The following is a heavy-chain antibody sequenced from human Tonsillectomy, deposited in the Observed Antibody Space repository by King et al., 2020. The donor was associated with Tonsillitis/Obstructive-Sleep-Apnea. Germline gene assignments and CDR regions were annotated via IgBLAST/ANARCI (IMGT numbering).Heavy chain of an antibody. D-gene: IGHD4/OR15-4a*01. V-gene: IGHV4-59*12. CDR3: AKSLYADNTFDH. CDR1: GGSISTYY. J-gene: IGHJ4*02. Sequence: PLQESGPGLVKPSETLSVTCSVSGGSISTYYWNWIRQPPGKRLEWIGYVFHSGTTKYNPSLKSRVSISVDTSRNQVSLTLNSVTAADTAVYFCAKSLYADNTFDHWGLGTLVSVSS. CDR2: VFHSGTT.